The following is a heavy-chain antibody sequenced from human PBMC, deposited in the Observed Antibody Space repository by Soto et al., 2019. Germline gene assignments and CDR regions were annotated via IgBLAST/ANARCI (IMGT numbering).Heavy chain of an antibody. CDR1: GGTFDSNA. D-gene: IGHD2-2*01. CDR3: AREGLTVGPGAVGGAFDI. J-gene: IGHJ3*02. CDR2: IIPIFGTI. V-gene: IGHV1-69*12. Sequence: QVQLVQSGTEVRKPGSSVKVSCKASGGTFDSNAISWVRLAPGQGLEWMGGIIPIFGTINNAQKFQDRVTITADESANIVYMELSSLRSEDTAIYSWAREGLTVGPGAVGGAFDIWGQGTLVTVSS.